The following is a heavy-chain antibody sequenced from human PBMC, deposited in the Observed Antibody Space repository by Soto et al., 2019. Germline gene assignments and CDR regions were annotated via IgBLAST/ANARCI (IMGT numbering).Heavy chain of an antibody. CDR3: ARDLLWFGEPYYFDY. CDR2: INHSGST. V-gene: IGHV4-34*01. Sequence: SETLSLTCAVYGGSFSGYYWSWIRQPPGKGLEWIGEINHSGSTNYNPSLKSRVTISVDTSKNQFSLKLSSVTAADTAVYYCARDLLWFGEPYYFDYWGQGTLVTVSS. D-gene: IGHD3-10*01. CDR1: GGSFSGYY. J-gene: IGHJ4*02.